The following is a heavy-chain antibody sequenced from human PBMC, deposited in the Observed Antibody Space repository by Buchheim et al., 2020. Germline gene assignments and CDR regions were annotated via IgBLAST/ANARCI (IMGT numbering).Heavy chain of an antibody. CDR2: IYSAGST. Sequence: EVQLVESGGGLVQPGGSLRLSCAASGFTVSSNYMSWVRQAPGKGLEWVSSIYSAGSTYYADSVKGRCTISRDNSKNTVYLPMKSLRAEDTAVYYCARGSPFDYWAQGTL. V-gene: IGHV3-66*01. CDR1: GFTVSSNY. CDR3: ARGSPFDY. J-gene: IGHJ4*02.